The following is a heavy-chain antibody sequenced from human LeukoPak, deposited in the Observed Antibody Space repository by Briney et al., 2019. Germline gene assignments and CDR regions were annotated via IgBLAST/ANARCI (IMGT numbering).Heavy chain of an antibody. Sequence: NPSGTLSLTCVVSGGSISSSNWWSWVRQPPGKGLEWIGEIYHNGNTNDNPSHKRRVTMSVDKSKNQLSLKVRSVTAADTAVYYCATSRDGYNKFDFWGQGTLVTVSS. J-gene: IGHJ4*02. CDR1: GGSISSSNW. V-gene: IGHV4-4*02. CDR3: ATSRDGYNKFDF. CDR2: IYHNGNT. D-gene: IGHD5-24*01.